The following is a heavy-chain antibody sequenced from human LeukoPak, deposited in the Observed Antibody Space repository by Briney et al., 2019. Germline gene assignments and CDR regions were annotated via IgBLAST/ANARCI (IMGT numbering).Heavy chain of an antibody. J-gene: IGHJ4*02. Sequence: PGGSLRLSCTASGFTVSGTHMSWVRQAPGKGLEWVSAMYTGGTTYYADSVQGRFTLSRDPSKNSLYLHMNILRLDDTAVYYCAKDEAPSGGGLASWGQGTLVTVSS. CDR1: GFTVSGTH. CDR2: MYTGGTT. CDR3: AKDEAPSGGGLAS. V-gene: IGHV3-53*01. D-gene: IGHD3-16*01.